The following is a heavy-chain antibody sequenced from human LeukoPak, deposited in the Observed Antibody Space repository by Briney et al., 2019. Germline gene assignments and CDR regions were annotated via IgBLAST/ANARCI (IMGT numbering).Heavy chain of an antibody. J-gene: IGHJ4*02. V-gene: IGHV4-39*01. Sequence: SETLSLTCTVSGGSISSSSYYWGWIRQPPGKGLEWIGSIYYSGSTYYNPSLKSRVPISVDTSKNQFSLKLSSVTAADTAVYYCARHMRDGYKWSFFDYWGQGTLVTVSS. CDR2: IYYSGST. CDR3: ARHMRDGYKWSFFDY. CDR1: GGSISSSSYY. D-gene: IGHD5-24*01.